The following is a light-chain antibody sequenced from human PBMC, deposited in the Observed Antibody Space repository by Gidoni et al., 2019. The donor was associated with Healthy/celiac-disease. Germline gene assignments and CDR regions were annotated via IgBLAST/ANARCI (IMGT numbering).Light chain of an antibody. CDR1: QSLISY. CDR2: AAS. V-gene: IGKV1-39*01. Sequence: DIQLTQSPSSPSASVGARVTITCRASQSLISYLNGYQQKPGKAPKLLIYAASSLQSGVPSRFSGSGSGTDFTLTISSLQPEDFATYYCQQSYSTSWTFGQGTKVEIK. CDR3: QQSYSTSWT. J-gene: IGKJ1*01.